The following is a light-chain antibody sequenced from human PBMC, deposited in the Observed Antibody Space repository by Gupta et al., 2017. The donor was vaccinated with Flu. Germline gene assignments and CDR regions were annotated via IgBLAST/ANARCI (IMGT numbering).Light chain of an antibody. V-gene: IGKV1-5*03. Sequence: STLSPSLGSRATITCRASQIIRRSVAWYQQQPSKASKLLIYEPSNFQSGVLSRFIGSRSARAFTLTILSLQPDNFATYFWQQSNSYLRGTFGQGTKLEIK. CDR2: EPS. J-gene: IGKJ2*02. CDR1: QIIRRS. CDR3: QQSNSYLRGT.